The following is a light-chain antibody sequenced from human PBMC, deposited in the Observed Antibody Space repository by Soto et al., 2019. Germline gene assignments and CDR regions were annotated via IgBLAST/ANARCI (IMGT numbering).Light chain of an antibody. V-gene: IGLV2-14*01. CDR3: SSYTSSSTLL. J-gene: IGLJ1*01. CDR2: DVS. CDR1: RSDVGGYNY. Sequence: QSVLTQPASVSGSPGQSITISCTGTRSDVGGYNYVSWYQQHPGKAPKLMIYDVSNRPSGVSNRFSGSKSGNTASLTISGLQAEDEADYYCSSYTSSSTLLFGTGTRSPS.